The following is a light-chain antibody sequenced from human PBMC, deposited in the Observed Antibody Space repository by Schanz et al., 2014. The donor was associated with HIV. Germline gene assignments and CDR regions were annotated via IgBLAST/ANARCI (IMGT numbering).Light chain of an antibody. CDR3: QQYSTYPYT. V-gene: IGKV1-39*01. Sequence: IQMTQSPSSLSASVGDSVTVACRSSRTISTFLNWYQQMPGRAPKLLIYAASTLESGVPSRFNGSGSGTDFTLTISRLEPDDFAIYYCQQYSTYPYTFGQGTKLDIQ. J-gene: IGKJ2*01. CDR1: RTISTF. CDR2: AAS.